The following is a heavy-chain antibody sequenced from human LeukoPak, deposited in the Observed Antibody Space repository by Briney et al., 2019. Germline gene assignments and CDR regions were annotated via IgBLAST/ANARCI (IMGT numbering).Heavy chain of an antibody. CDR2: INHSGST. CDR3: ARYGYDSSGYYYGYFDY. CDR1: GGSFSGYY. D-gene: IGHD3-22*01. J-gene: IGHJ4*02. V-gene: IGHV4-34*01. Sequence: PSETLSLTCAVYGGSFSGYYWSWIRQPPGKGLEWIGEINHSGSTNYNPSLKSRVTISVDTSKNQISLKLSSVTAADTAVYYCARYGYDSSGYYYGYFDYWGQGTLVTVSS.